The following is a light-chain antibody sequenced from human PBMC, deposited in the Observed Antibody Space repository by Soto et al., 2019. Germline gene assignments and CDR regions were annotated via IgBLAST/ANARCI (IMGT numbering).Light chain of an antibody. Sequence: QSVLTQPPSASGTPGQRVTISCSGSSSNIGSNNVNWFQQLPGTAPKLLIYNNNHRPSGVPDRFSGSKSGTSAYLAISDLQSEDEADYYCAAWDDTLHGVVFGGGTKLTVL. V-gene: IGLV1-44*01. CDR3: AAWDDTLHGVV. CDR1: SSNIGSNN. J-gene: IGLJ2*01. CDR2: NNN.